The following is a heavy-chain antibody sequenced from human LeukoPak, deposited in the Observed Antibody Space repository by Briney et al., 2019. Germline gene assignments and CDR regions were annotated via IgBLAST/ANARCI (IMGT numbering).Heavy chain of an antibody. CDR2: IYTSGST. CDR1: GGSISSYY. J-gene: IGHJ4*02. V-gene: IGHV4-4*07. D-gene: IGHD1-26*01. Sequence: SETLSLTCTVSGGSISSYYWSWLRQPAGKGLEWIGRIYTSGSTNYNPSLKSRVTISVDKSKNQFSLKLSSVTAADTAVYYCARAGARSGSYYDYWGQGTLVTVSS. CDR3: ARAGARSGSYYDY.